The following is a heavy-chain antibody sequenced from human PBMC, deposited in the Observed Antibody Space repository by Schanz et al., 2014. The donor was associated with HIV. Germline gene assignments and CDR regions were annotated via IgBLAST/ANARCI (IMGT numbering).Heavy chain of an antibody. V-gene: IGHV3-30*03. CDR1: GFTFSTNG. J-gene: IGHJ4*02. CDR2: RSHNGNND. D-gene: IGHD4-17*01. Sequence: VQLVESGGGVVQPGRSLRRSCAASGFTFSTNGMHWVRQAPGKGLEWEAVRSHNGNNDYYAESVKGRVTISRDNSKNTLYLQMNNLKTEDTAVYGCARQGLRFSFWLDYWGQGTPVTVS. CDR3: ARQGLRFSFWLDY.